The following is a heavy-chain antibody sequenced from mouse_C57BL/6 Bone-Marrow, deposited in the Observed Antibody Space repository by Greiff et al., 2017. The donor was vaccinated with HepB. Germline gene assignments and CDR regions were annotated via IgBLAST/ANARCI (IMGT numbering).Heavy chain of an antibody. V-gene: IGHV1-81*01. CDR2: IYPRSGNT. CDR3: ARKVGGAMDY. D-gene: IGHD1-1*01. Sequence: QVQLQQSGAELARPGASVKLSCTASGYTFTSYGISWVKQRTGQGLEWIGEIYPRSGNTYYNEKFKGKATLTADKSSSTAYMELRSLTSEDSAVYFYARKVGGAMDYWGQGTSVTVSS. J-gene: IGHJ4*01. CDR1: GYTFTSYG.